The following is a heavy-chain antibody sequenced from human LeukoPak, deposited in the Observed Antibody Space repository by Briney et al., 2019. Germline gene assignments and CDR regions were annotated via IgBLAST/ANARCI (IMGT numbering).Heavy chain of an antibody. Sequence: GGSLRLSCAASGFTFSSYAMHWVRQAPGKGLEYVSAISSNGGTTYYANSVKGRFTISRDNPKNTLYLQMGSLGAEDMAVYYCARDSVRGSTSLLNWFDPWGQGTLVTVSP. CDR3: ARDSVRGSTSLLNWFDP. J-gene: IGHJ5*02. D-gene: IGHD2-2*01. V-gene: IGHV3-64*01. CDR1: GFTFSSYA. CDR2: ISSNGGTT.